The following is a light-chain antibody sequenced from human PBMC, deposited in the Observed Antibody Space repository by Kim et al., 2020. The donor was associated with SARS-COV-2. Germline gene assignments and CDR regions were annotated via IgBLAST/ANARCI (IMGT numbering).Light chain of an antibody. Sequence: ASVGDGATFTCRASQDSSNYLSWFQHKPGKAPKILIYAASALHSDVPSRFSGSGSGTDFTLTISNLQPEDVATFYCQTYNSAPWTFGQGTKVDIK. J-gene: IGKJ1*01. V-gene: IGKV1-27*01. CDR2: AAS. CDR3: QTYNSAPWT. CDR1: QDSSNY.